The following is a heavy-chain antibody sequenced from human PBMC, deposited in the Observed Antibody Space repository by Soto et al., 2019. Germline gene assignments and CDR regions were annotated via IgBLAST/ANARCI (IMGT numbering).Heavy chain of an antibody. CDR3: ARDFSGQDNWNYYFDY. D-gene: IGHD1-7*01. CDR2: ISAYNGNT. V-gene: IGHV1-18*01. CDR1: GYTFTSYG. Sequence: RASVKVSCKASGYTFTSYGINWVRQAPGQGLEWMGWISAYNGNTNYAQKLQGRVTMTTDTSTSTAYMELRSLISDDTAVYYCARDFSGQDNWNYYFDYWGQGTLVTVSS. J-gene: IGHJ4*02.